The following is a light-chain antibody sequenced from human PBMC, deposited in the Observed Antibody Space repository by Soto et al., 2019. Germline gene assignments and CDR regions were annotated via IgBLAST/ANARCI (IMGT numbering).Light chain of an antibody. J-gene: IGKJ1*01. CDR2: DAS. Sequence: EIVLTQSPGTLSLSPGEKATLSCRASEGLSSSYLAWYQQKPGQAPRLLIYDASSRAPGIPDRFSGRGSGTDFTLTISRLEPEDFAVYYCQQYGGSLTWTFGQGTKVEIK. CDR1: EGLSSSY. CDR3: QQYGGSLTWT. V-gene: IGKV3-20*01.